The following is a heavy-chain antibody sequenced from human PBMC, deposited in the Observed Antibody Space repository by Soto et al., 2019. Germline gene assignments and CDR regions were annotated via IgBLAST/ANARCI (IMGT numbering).Heavy chain of an antibody. J-gene: IGHJ5*02. CDR2: IYSDGTT. CDR3: ARDRGYRSGSFGS. V-gene: IGHV4-4*07. CDR1: GGSISGYY. Sequence: PWETLSLTCIVSGGSISGYYWSWIRQPTGKELEWIGRIYSDGTTNYNPSLKGRGTMSVDTSKKQISLKLTSVTAADTAMYYCARDRGYRSGSFGSWGQGVLVTVSS. D-gene: IGHD5-18*01.